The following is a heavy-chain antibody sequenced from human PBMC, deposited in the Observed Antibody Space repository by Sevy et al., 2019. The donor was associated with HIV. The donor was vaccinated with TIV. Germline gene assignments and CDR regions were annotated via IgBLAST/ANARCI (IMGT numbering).Heavy chain of an antibody. CDR1: GFTFNTYG. Sequence: GGSLGLSCAGSGFTFNTYGMSWVRQAPGTGLEWVSGISDSGVNRHYADSVKGRFTISRDNSKNTLYLQMNSLRVEDTAVYYCAKRGHYDSSGYKAPFDTWGQGTMVTVSS. CDR2: ISDSGVNR. J-gene: IGHJ3*02. D-gene: IGHD3-22*01. CDR3: AKRGHYDSSGYKAPFDT. V-gene: IGHV3-23*01.